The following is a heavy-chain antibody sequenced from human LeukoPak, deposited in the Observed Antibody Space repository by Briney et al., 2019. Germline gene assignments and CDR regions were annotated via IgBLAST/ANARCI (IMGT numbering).Heavy chain of an antibody. CDR1: GITLSNYG. CDR2: ISDSGGST. CDR3: AKRGVVIRVILVGFHKAAYYFES. V-gene: IGHV3-23*01. D-gene: IGHD3/OR15-3a*01. J-gene: IGHJ4*02. Sequence: PGGSLRLSCAVSGITLSNYGMSWVRQAPGKGLEWDAGISDSGGSTNYADSVKGRFTISRDNPKNTLYLQMNSLRAEDTAVYFCAKRGVVIRVILVGFHKAAYYFESWGQGALVTVSS.